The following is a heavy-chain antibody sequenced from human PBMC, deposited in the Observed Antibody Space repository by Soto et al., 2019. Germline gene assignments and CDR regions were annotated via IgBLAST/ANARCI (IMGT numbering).Heavy chain of an antibody. V-gene: IGHV1-18*01. J-gene: IGHJ4*02. Sequence: QVQLVQSGAEVKKPGASVKVSCKASGYTFTSYGISWVRQAPGQGLEWMGWISAYNGNTNYAQKLQGRVTMTTDTSTSRAYMELRSLRSDDTAVYYCARVVGMEYCSGGSCYSSPLDYWGRGTLVTVSS. D-gene: IGHD2-15*01. CDR2: ISAYNGNT. CDR1: GYTFTSYG. CDR3: ARVVGMEYCSGGSCYSSPLDY.